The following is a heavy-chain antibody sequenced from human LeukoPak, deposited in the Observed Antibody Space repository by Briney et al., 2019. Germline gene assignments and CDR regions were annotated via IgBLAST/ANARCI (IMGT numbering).Heavy chain of an antibody. CDR2: INSEGSRT. J-gene: IGHJ4*02. D-gene: IGHD2-21*02. V-gene: IGHV3-74*01. CDR1: GLTFSGYW. CDR3: ARAAYRGVNCYYNFDY. Sequence: PGGSLRLSCAASGLTFSGYWMHWVRHAPGKGLGWVGRINSEGSRTNYVDSVKGRFTISRDNAKNTLYMQRSSLRAEDTAVYYCARAAYRGVNCYYNFDYWGQGTLVTVSS.